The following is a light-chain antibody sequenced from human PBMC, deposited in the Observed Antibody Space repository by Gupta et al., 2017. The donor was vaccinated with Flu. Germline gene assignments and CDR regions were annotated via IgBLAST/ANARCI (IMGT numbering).Light chain of an antibody. CDR2: GKN. V-gene: IGLV3-19*01. Sequence: SSELTQDPAVSVALGQTVRITCQGDSLRSYYASWYQQKPGQAPVLVIYGKNNRPSGIPDRFSGSSSGNTASLTITGAQAEDEADYYCNSRTSSGTQVVLGGGTKLTVL. CDR3: NSRTSSGTQVV. J-gene: IGLJ2*01. CDR1: SLRSYY.